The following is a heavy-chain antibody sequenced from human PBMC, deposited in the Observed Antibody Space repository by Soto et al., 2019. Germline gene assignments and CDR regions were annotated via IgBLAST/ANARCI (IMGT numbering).Heavy chain of an antibody. J-gene: IGHJ4*02. V-gene: IGHV3-48*03. CDR2: ISTSGSTI. D-gene: IGHD6-13*01. CDR3: ARELAAAGSFDY. Sequence: PWWSLRLSCAASGFTFSRYEMNWFRQAPGKGLEWISYISTSGSTIYYADSVKGRFTISRDNAKNSLYLQMNSLRAEDTAVYYCARELAAAGSFDYWGQGTLVTVSS. CDR1: GFTFSRYE.